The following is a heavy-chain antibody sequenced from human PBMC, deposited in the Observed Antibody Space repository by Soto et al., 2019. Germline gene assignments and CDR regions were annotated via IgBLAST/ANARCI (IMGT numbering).Heavy chain of an antibody. Sequence: PSETLSLTCTVSGASISGYYWSWIRKSAGKGLEWIGRIYATGTTDYNPSLKSRVMMSVDTSKNQLSLNLTSVTAADTAAYYCARAPMVLSRSYFDSWGQGTPVTVSS. CDR2: IYATGTT. V-gene: IGHV4-4*07. CDR1: GASISGYY. CDR3: ARAPMVLSRSYFDS. D-gene: IGHD2-8*01. J-gene: IGHJ4*02.